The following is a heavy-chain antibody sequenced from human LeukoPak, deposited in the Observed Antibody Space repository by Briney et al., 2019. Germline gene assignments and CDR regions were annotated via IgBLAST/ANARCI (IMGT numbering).Heavy chain of an antibody. J-gene: IGHJ5*02. CDR1: GGSISSYY. D-gene: IGHD6-13*01. Sequence: SETLSLTCTVSGGSISSYYWSWIRQPPGKGLEWIRYIYYSGSTNYNPSLKSRVTISVDTSKNQFSLKLSSVTAADTAVYYCARYSSSWSPNWFDPWGQGTLVTVSS. CDR2: IYYSGST. V-gene: IGHV4-59*01. CDR3: ARYSSSWSPNWFDP.